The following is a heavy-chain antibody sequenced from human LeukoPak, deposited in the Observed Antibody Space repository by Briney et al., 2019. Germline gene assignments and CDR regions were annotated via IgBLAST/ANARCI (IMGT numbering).Heavy chain of an antibody. V-gene: IGHV3-74*01. J-gene: IGHJ1*01. CDR3: ARVGPSGIAVAGTQYFQH. CDR1: GFTFSSYW. CDR2: SNSDVSST. D-gene: IGHD6-19*01. Sequence: GGSLRLSCAASGFTFSSYWMHWVRQAPGKGLVWVSRSNSDVSSTSYADSVKGRFTISRDNAKNTVYLQMNSLRAEDTAVYYCARVGPSGIAVAGTQYFQHWGQGTLVTVSS.